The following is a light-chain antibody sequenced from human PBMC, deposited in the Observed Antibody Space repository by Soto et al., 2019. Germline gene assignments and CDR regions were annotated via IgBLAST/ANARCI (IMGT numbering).Light chain of an antibody. CDR1: SSNIGAGYE. CDR2: GND. CDR3: QDYDRGLTAYV. J-gene: IGLJ1*01. Sequence: QSVLTQPPSVSGAPGQRVTISCTGTSSNIGAGYEVHWYHQLPGTAPKFLVSGNDNRPSGVPDRLSASKSGTSGSMAITGLQAEDEGHYSCQDYDRGLTAYVFGTGTKLTVL. V-gene: IGLV1-40*01.